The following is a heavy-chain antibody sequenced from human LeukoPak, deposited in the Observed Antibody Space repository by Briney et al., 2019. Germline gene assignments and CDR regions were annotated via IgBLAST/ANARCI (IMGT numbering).Heavy chain of an antibody. CDR2: INHSGST. CDR3: ARDAYSSSWYLDY. D-gene: IGHD6-13*01. CDR1: GGSFSGYY. Sequence: PSETLSLTCAVYGGSFSGYYWSWIRQPPGKGLEWIGEINHSGSTNYNPSLKSRVTISVDTSKNQFSLKLSSVTAADTAVYYCARDAYSSSWYLDYWGQGTLVTVSS. J-gene: IGHJ4*02. V-gene: IGHV4-34*01.